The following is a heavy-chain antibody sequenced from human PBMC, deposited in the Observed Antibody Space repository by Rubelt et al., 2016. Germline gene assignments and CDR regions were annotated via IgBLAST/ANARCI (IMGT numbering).Heavy chain of an antibody. D-gene: IGHD5-24*01. CDR1: GYTFTGYY. J-gene: IGHJ6*02. Sequence: VKVSCKASGYTFTGYYMHWVRQAPGQGLEWMGRINPNSGGTNYAQKFQGRVTMTRDTSISTAYMELSRLRSDDTAVYYCARDPRSRWLQFPYYYYYYGMDVWGQGTTVTVSS. V-gene: IGHV1-2*06. CDR3: ARDPRSRWLQFPYYYYYYGMDV. CDR2: INPNSGGT.